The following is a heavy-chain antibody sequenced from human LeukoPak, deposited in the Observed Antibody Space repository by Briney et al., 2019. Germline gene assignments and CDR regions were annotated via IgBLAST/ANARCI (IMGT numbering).Heavy chain of an antibody. Sequence: GRSLRLSCAASGFTFSSYGMHWVRQAPGKGLEWVALIWYDGSNKYYTDSVKGRFTISRDNSKNTLYLQMNSLRAEDTAVYYCARDWKSVFDYWGQGTLVTVSS. D-gene: IGHD1-1*01. V-gene: IGHV3-33*08. CDR3: ARDWKSVFDY. J-gene: IGHJ4*02. CDR2: IWYDGSNK. CDR1: GFTFSSYG.